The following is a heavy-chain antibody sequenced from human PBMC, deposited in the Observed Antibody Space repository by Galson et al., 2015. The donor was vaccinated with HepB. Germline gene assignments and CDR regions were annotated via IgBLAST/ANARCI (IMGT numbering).Heavy chain of an antibody. D-gene: IGHD6-13*01. J-gene: IGHJ4*02. CDR1: GFTFSSYA. CDR3: ASVSAAAADNPADY. Sequence: SLRLSCAASGFTFSSYAMHWVRQAPGKGLEWVAVISYDGSNKYYADSVKGRFTISRDNSKNTLYLQMNSLRAEDTAVYYCASVSAAAADNPADYWGQGTLVTVSS. V-gene: IGHV3-30-3*01. CDR2: ISYDGSNK.